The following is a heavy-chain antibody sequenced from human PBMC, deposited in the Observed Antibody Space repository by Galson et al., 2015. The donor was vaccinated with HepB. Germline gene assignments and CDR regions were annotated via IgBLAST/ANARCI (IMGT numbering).Heavy chain of an antibody. D-gene: IGHD1-26*01. CDR2: IIPIFGTA. CDR3: ARVGSGSRLAYFQH. CDR1: GGTFSSYA. Sequence: SVKVSCKASGGTFSSYAISWVRQAPGQGLEWMGGIIPIFGTANYAQKFQGRVTITADKSTSTAYMELSSLRSEDTAVYYCARVGSGSRLAYFQHWGQGTLVTVSS. J-gene: IGHJ1*01. V-gene: IGHV1-69*06.